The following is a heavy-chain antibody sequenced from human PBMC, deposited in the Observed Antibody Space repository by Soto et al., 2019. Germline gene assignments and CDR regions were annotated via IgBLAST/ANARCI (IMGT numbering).Heavy chain of an antibody. J-gene: IGHJ4*02. D-gene: IGHD3-16*01. CDR1: GVSINTKVHY. Sequence: SETLSLTCTVYGVSINTKVHYWAWVRQSPGKGLEWIGSVFYTGSTYHNPSLESRVSISVDTPDNRFSLKVTSVTAADTGIYFCARHPFGGYAFDSWGQGTLVTAPQ. CDR3: ARHPFGGYAFDS. V-gene: IGHV4-39*01. CDR2: VFYTGST.